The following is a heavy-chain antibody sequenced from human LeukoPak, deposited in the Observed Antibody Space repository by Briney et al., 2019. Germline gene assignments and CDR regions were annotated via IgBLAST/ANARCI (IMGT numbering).Heavy chain of an antibody. CDR2: ISYDGSNK. V-gene: IGHV3-30-3*01. J-gene: IGHJ4*02. D-gene: IGHD6-25*01. Sequence: PGGSLRLSCAASGFTFSSYAVHWVRQAPGKGLEWVAVISYDGSNKYYADSVKGRFTISRDNSKNTLYLQMNSLRAEDTAVYYCARDTSSAPFDYWGQGTLVTVSS. CDR3: ARDTSSAPFDY. CDR1: GFTFSSYA.